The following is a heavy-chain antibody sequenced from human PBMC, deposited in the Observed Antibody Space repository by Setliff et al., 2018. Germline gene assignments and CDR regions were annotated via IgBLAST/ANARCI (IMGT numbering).Heavy chain of an antibody. CDR3: ARRRYYDSSGYYYFDY. Sequence: GESLKISCKGSGFSFTTYWIGWVRQMPGKGLEWMGIIYPGDSDTRYSPSFQGQVTISADKSISTAYLQWSSLKASDTAMYYCARRRYYDSSGYYYFDYWGQGTLVTVSS. D-gene: IGHD3-22*01. CDR1: GFSFTTYW. J-gene: IGHJ4*02. V-gene: IGHV5-51*01. CDR2: IYPGDSDT.